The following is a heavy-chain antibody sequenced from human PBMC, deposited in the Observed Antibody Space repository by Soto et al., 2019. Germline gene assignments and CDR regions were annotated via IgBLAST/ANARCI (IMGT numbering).Heavy chain of an antibody. V-gene: IGHV3-30*18. D-gene: IGHD1-1*01. CDR3: VKGGTTSAFSNLDI. CDR1: GFTFSHYA. Sequence: QVQLVEYGGGVVQPGRSLRLSCAASGFTFSHYAFHWVRQAPGKGLAWVAGISYDGGNEYYADSEKGRFTISRDSPKNMLYLQMNNLRPADTAVYYCVKGGTTSAFSNLDIWGQGTVVTVSS. J-gene: IGHJ3*02. CDR2: ISYDGGNE.